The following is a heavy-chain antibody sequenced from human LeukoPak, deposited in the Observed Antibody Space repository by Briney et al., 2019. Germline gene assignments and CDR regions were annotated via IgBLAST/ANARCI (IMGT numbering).Heavy chain of an antibody. CDR3: ARDSGVSQAVAGTYYYYYGMDV. J-gene: IGHJ6*02. CDR2: IYSGGST. V-gene: IGHV3-53*01. D-gene: IGHD6-19*01. CDR1: GFTVSSNY. Sequence: GGSLRLSCTASGFTVSSNYMSWVRQAPGKGLEWVSVIYSGGSTYYADSVKGRFTISRDNSKNTLYLQMNSLRAEDTAVYYCARDSGVSQAVAGTYYYYYGMDVWGQGTRSPSP.